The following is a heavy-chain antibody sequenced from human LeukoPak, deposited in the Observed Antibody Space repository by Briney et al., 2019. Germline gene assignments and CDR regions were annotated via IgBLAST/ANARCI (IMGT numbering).Heavy chain of an antibody. J-gene: IGHJ4*02. V-gene: IGHV3-30-3*01. D-gene: IGHD6-19*01. CDR3: ARDPGIAVAGYFDY. Sequence: PGGSLRLSCAASGFTFSSYAMHWVRQAPGKGLEWVAVISYDGSNKYYADSVKGRFTIPRDNSKNTLYLQMNSLRAEDTAVYYCARDPGIAVAGYFDYWGQGTLVTVSS. CDR1: GFTFSSYA. CDR2: ISYDGSNK.